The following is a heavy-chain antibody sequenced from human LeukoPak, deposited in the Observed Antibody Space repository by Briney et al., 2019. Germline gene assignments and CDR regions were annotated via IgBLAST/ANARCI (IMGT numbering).Heavy chain of an antibody. D-gene: IGHD2-2*01. Sequence: SETLSLTCAVYGGSFSGYYWSWIRQPPGKGLEWIGYIYYSGSTNYNPSLKSRVTISVDTSKNQFSPKLSSVTAADTAVYYCARHLLTYCSSTSCFRGYYGMDVWGQGTTVTVSS. CDR3: ARHLLTYCSSTSCFRGYYGMDV. J-gene: IGHJ6*02. CDR2: IYYSGST. V-gene: IGHV4-59*08. CDR1: GGSFSGYY.